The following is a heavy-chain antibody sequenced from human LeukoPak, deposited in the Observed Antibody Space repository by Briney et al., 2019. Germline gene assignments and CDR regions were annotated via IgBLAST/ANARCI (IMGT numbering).Heavy chain of an antibody. D-gene: IGHD5-12*01. CDR1: GFTFSTYA. Sequence: GGSLRLSCAASGFTFSTYAMSWVRQAPGKGLEWVSVISASGGSISYTDSVKGRFTISRDNSKNTLYLQMNTLRAEDTAIYYCAKGLQKDAVATSVDSWGQGTRVIVSS. V-gene: IGHV3-23*01. CDR3: AKGLQKDAVATSVDS. CDR2: ISASGGSI. J-gene: IGHJ4*02.